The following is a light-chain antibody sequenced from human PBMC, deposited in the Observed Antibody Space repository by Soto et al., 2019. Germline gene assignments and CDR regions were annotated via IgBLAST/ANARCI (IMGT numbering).Light chain of an antibody. Sequence: QSVLTQPASVSGSPGQSITISCTGTSSDVGGYNYVSWYQQHPGKAPKLMIYDVSNRPSGVSNRFSGSKSGNTASLTISGLQAEDFFFYYCSSYTIYSIFLYVFGTGT. CDR1: SSDVGGYNY. CDR3: SSYTIYSIFLYV. J-gene: IGLJ1*01. V-gene: IGLV2-14*01. CDR2: DVS.